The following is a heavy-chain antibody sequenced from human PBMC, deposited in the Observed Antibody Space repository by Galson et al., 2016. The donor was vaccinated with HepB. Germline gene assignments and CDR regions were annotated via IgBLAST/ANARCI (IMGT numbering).Heavy chain of an antibody. Sequence: SLRLSCAASGFTFSSYSMHWVRQAPGRGLEWISFIFSSSTIYYADSVKGRFTISRDNAENSLYLQMNSLTDEDTAVYFCARGWRENTLDYWGQGTLVTVSS. V-gene: IGHV3-48*02. CDR1: GFTFSSYS. CDR2: IFSSSTI. D-gene: IGHD2/OR15-2a*01. CDR3: ARGWRENTLDY. J-gene: IGHJ4*02.